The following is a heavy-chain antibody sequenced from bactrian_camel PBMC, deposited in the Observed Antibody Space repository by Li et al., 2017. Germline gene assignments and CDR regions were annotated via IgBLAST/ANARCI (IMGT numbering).Heavy chain of an antibody. CDR1: GFTFSSYD. CDR2: IYLGDGST. D-gene: IGHD2*01. V-gene: IGHV3S40*01. J-gene: IGHJ4*01. Sequence: DVQLVESGGGLVQPGGSLSLSCAASGFTFSSYDMNWVRQAPGKEREAVAQIYLGDGSTYYADSVKGRFTISQDNAKNTVYLQMNNLSPEDSGMYYCTAGEWYVGRCPPRNYAQGTQVTVS.